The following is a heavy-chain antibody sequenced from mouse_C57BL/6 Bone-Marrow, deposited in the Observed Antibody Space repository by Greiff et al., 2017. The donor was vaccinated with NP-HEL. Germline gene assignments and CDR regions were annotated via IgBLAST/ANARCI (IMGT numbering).Heavy chain of an antibody. V-gene: IGHV1-52*01. CDR3: ARAHGAMDY. CDR2: IDPSDSET. CDR1: GYTFTSYW. J-gene: IGHJ4*01. Sequence: VQLQQPGAELVRPGSSVKLSCKASGYTFTSYWMHWVKQRPIQGLEWIGNIDPSDSETHYNQKFKDKATVTVDKSSSTAYMQLSSLTSEDSAVYYCARAHGAMDYWGQGTSVTVSS. D-gene: IGHD1-3*01.